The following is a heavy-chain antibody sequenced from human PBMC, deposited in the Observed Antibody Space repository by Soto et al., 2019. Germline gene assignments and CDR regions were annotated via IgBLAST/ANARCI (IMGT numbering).Heavy chain of an antibody. CDR2: IYYTGTT. V-gene: IGHV4-39*01. J-gene: IGHJ2*01. CDR3: ARPSMAITGYFDL. D-gene: IGHD3-10*01. CDR1: GGSITSDTYY. Sequence: QVQLQESGPRLVKPSETLSLTCTVSGGSITSDTYYWAWVRQTPGKGLEWIGSIYYTGTTYYNPSLQSRVSMSLDTSKNQFSLRLTSVTAADTAVYYCARPSMAITGYFDLWGRGSLVTVSS.